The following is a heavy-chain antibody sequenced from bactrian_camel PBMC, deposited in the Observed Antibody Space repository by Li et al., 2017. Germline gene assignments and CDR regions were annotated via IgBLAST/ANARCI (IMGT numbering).Heavy chain of an antibody. J-gene: IGHJ4*01. V-gene: IGHV3S53*01. CDR3: AAHVVNRSCRNFFRYNY. Sequence: VQLVESGGESVQAGGSLRLSCVASGATQDIGCMGWFRQVPGLEREGIGSIDSDGITTYTDSVKGRFTISKANPKNTLYLQMNSLEPEDTAMYYCAAHVVNRSCRNFFRYNYWGQGTQVTVS. D-gene: IGHD2*01. CDR1: GATQDIGC. CDR2: IDSDGIT.